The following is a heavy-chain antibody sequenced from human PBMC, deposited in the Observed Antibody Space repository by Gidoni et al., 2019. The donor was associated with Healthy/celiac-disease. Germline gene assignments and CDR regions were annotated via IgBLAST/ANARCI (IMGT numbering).Heavy chain of an antibody. CDR2: INAGNGNT. CDR3: ASLAPHYYGSGSYYNRFETYGMDV. V-gene: IGHV1-3*01. D-gene: IGHD3-10*01. Sequence: QVQLVQSGAEVKKPGASVKVSCKASGYTFTSYAMHWVRQAPGQRLEWMGWINAGNGNTKYSQKFQGRVTITRDTSASTAYMELSSLRSEDTAVYYCASLAPHYYGSGSYYNRFETYGMDVWGQGTTVTVSS. CDR1: GYTFTSYA. J-gene: IGHJ6*02.